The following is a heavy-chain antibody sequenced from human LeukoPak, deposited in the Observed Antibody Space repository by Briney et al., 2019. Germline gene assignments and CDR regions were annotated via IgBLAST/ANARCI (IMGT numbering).Heavy chain of an antibody. J-gene: IGHJ4*02. CDR2: IYYSGST. CDR1: GGSISSSSYY. V-gene: IGHV4-39*07. CDR3: ARYYGSGGYFDY. Sequence: SETLSLTCTVSGGSISSSSYYWGWIRQPPGKGLEWIGSIYYSGSTYYNPSLKSRVTTSVDTSKNQFSLKLSSVTAADTAVYYCARYYGSGGYFDYWGQGTLVTVSS. D-gene: IGHD3-10*01.